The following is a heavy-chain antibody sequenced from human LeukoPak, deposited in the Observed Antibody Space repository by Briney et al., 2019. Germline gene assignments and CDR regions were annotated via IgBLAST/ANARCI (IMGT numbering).Heavy chain of an antibody. V-gene: IGHV1-2*02. D-gene: IGHD3-22*01. Sequence: ASVKVSFKASGYTFTGYYIHWVRQAPGQGLEWMGWIKPNSGGTNYAQKFQGRVTMTKDTSISAAYMELSRLRSDDTAMYYCARVIRGDYYDSSGTPDAFDIWGQGTMVTVSS. CDR1: GYTFTGYY. CDR2: IKPNSGGT. CDR3: ARVIRGDYYDSSGTPDAFDI. J-gene: IGHJ3*02.